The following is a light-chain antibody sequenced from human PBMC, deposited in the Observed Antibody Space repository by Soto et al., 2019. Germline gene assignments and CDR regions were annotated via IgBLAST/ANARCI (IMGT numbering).Light chain of an antibody. CDR3: QQSGSSPT. CDR2: GAS. Sequence: EIVLTQSPVTLSLSPGERATLSCRASQIVGSTYLVWYQQKPGQAPRLLIYGASSRATGIPDRFSGSGSGTDFTLTISRLQPEDFAVYYCQQSGSSPTFGGGTKV. V-gene: IGKV3-20*01. CDR1: QIVGSTY. J-gene: IGKJ4*01.